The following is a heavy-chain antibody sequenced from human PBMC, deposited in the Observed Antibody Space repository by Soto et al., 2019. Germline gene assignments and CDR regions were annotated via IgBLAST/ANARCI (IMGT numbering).Heavy chain of an antibody. Sequence: DVQLVESGGGLIQPGESLRLSCAAFGLTISGKKYVAWVRQAPGKGLEWVSAIYDVDGSFYADSVKGRFTTSSDSSKTTVYLQMNDLRPDDTAVYYFATWHEREHAYDVWGQGTTVTVSS. CDR2: IYDVDGS. V-gene: IGHV3-53*01. CDR3: ATWHEREHAYDV. J-gene: IGHJ3*01. CDR1: GLTISGKKY. D-gene: IGHD1-1*01.